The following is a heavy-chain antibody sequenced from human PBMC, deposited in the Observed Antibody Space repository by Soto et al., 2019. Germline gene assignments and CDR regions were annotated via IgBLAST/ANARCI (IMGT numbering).Heavy chain of an antibody. Sequence: QVQLVESGGGVVQPGRSLRLSCAASGFTFSSYGMHWVRQAPGKGLEWVAVIWYDGSNKYYADSVKGRFTISRDNSKNTLYLQMNSLRAEDTAVYYCARDAGSWYVRWYFDLWGRGTLVTVSS. CDR1: GFTFSSYG. CDR2: IWYDGSNK. J-gene: IGHJ2*01. CDR3: ARDAGSWYVRWYFDL. D-gene: IGHD6-13*01. V-gene: IGHV3-33*01.